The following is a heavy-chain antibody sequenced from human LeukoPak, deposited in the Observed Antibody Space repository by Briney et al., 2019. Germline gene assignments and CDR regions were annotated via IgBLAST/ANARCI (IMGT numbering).Heavy chain of an antibody. CDR3: ARGELAAVSYAFDI. D-gene: IGHD6-13*01. J-gene: IGHJ3*02. V-gene: IGHV4-59*01. CDR2: IYYSGST. CDR1: GGSISSYY. Sequence: SETLSLTCTVSGGSISSYYWSWIRQPPGKGLEWIGYIYYSGSTNYNPSLKSRVTISVDTSKNQFSLKLSSVTAADTAVYYCARGELAAVSYAFDIWGQGTMVTVSS.